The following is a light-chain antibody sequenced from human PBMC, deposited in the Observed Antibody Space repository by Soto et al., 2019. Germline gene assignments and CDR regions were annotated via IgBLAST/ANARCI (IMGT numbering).Light chain of an antibody. V-gene: IGKV1-9*01. CDR3: QQLNTLPFT. CDR1: HDISTY. Sequence: DIQMTQSPSTLSGSVGDRVTITCRASHDISTYLAWYQQKPGKAPKLMIYEASTLQSGVPSRFSGSGSGTEFTLTISGLLPEDFATYHCQQLNTLPFTFGQGTRLE. CDR2: EAS. J-gene: IGKJ5*01.